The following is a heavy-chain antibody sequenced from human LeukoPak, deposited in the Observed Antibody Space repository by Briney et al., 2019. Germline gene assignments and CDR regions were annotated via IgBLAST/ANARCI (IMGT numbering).Heavy chain of an antibody. D-gene: IGHD3-22*01. CDR1: GFTFNRYA. CDR2: IWYDGSNK. Sequence: GGSLRLSCAASGFTFNRYAMHWVRQAPGRGLEWVAFIWYDGSNKYYADSVKGRFTVSRDNSKNTLYLQMNSLRAEDTAVYYCAKDERGYYDSSGFFGAIDYWGQGSLVTVSS. J-gene: IGHJ4*02. CDR3: AKDERGYYDSSGFFGAIDY. V-gene: IGHV3-30*02.